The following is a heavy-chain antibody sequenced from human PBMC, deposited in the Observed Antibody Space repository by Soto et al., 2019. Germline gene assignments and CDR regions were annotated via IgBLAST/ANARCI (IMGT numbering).Heavy chain of an antibody. D-gene: IGHD3-22*01. CDR2: ISGGGVST. V-gene: IGHV3-23*01. Sequence: EVQLLESGGGLVQPGGSLRLSCAASGFTFSSYAMSWVRQAPGKGLEWVSSISGGGVSTDYADSVKGRFTISRDNSNNTLYLQMNSLRADDTAVYFCAKLGYYGTMILVVIPHYFDYWGQGSLVTVSS. J-gene: IGHJ4*02. CDR3: AKLGYYGTMILVVIPHYFDY. CDR1: GFTFSSYA.